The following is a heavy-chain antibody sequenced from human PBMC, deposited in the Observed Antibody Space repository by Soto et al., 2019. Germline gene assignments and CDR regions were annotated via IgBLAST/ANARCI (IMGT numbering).Heavy chain of an antibody. CDR3: AKDHQQLEYFDY. D-gene: IGHD6-13*01. Sequence: PGGSLRLSCAASGFTFSSYGMHWVRQAPGKGLEWVAVISYDGSNKYYADSVKGRFTISRDNSKNTLYLQMNSLRAEDTAVYYCAKDHQQLEYFDYCGQGTLVTVYS. J-gene: IGHJ4*02. V-gene: IGHV3-30*18. CDR1: GFTFSSYG. CDR2: ISYDGSNK.